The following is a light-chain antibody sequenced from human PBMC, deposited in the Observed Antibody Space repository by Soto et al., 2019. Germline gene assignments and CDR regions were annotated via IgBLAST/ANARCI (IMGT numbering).Light chain of an antibody. CDR3: QSYDNSLNHVV. CDR1: SSNIGTFYD. CDR2: GDN. J-gene: IGLJ2*01. V-gene: IGLV1-40*01. Sequence: QSVLTQPPSVSGAPGQTVTIPCTGSSSNIGTFYDVHWYQQLPGKAPKLLIYGDNNRPSGVPDRFSASKSGTAASLAITGLQAEDEADYYCQSYDNSLNHVVFGGGTKVTVL.